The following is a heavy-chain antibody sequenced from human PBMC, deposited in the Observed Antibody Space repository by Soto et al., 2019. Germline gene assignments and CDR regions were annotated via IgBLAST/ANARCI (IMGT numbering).Heavy chain of an antibody. CDR2: VNPGNGNT. Sequence: ASVKVSCKASGYTFTNYAVHWVRQAPGQRFEWMGWVNPGNGNTNYAQKLQGRATITRNTSVSTAYMELSSLRSEDTAVYYCARVLSWASYYDFWSGYYNYYYYGMDVWGQGTTVTVSS. J-gene: IGHJ6*02. CDR1: GYTFTNYA. D-gene: IGHD3-3*01. CDR3: ARVLSWASYYDFWSGYYNYYYYGMDV. V-gene: IGHV1-3*01.